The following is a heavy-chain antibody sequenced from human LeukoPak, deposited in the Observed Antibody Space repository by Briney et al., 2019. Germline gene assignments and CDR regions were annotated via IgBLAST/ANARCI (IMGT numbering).Heavy chain of an antibody. J-gene: IGHJ4*02. CDR1: GFTFSSYS. V-gene: IGHV3-23*01. CDR2: ISGNGGST. CDR3: AKDLVTATSSFDC. D-gene: IGHD2-21*02. Sequence: PGGSLRLSCAASGFTFSSYSMSWFRQAPGKGLEWVSAISGNGGSTFHTDSVKGRFTISRDNSKNTLFLQMNSLRAEDTAVYYCAKDLVTATSSFDCWGRGTLVTVSS.